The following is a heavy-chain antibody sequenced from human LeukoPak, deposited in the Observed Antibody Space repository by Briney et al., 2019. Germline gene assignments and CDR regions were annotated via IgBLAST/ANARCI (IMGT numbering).Heavy chain of an antibody. V-gene: IGHV3-23*01. D-gene: IGHD6-13*01. CDR2: ITGSGGNT. CDR3: AKSVSGNIAAGLDY. CDR1: GFTFRSYA. Sequence: GGSLRLSCAASGFTFRSYAMTWVRQAPGKGLEWVSVITGSGGNTYYAEPVKGRFTISRDNSKDTLYLQMNMRADDTAVYYCAKSVSGNIAAGLDYWGQGTLVTVSS. J-gene: IGHJ4*02.